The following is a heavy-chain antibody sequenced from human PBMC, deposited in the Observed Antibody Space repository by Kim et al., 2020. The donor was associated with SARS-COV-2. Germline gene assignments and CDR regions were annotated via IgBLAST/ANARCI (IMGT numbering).Heavy chain of an antibody. D-gene: IGHD3-3*01. V-gene: IGHV3-30*18. CDR2: ISYDGSNK. CDR3: AKDRTDYDFWSGYYNDDLYYYGMDV. J-gene: IGHJ6*02. CDR1: GFTFSSYG. Sequence: GGSLRLSCAASGFTFSSYGMHWVRQAPGKGLEWVAVISYDGSNKYYADSVKGRFTISRDNSKNTLYLQMNSLRAEDTAVYYCAKDRTDYDFWSGYYNDDLYYYGMDVWGQETTVTVSS.